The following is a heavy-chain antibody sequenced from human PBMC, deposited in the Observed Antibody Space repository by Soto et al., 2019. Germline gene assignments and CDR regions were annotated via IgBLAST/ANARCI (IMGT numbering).Heavy chain of an antibody. D-gene: IGHD3-22*01. V-gene: IGHV1-69*01. CDR2: IIPIFGTA. Sequence: QVQLVQSGAEVKKPGSSVKVSCKASGGTFSSYAISWVRQAPGQGLEWMGGIIPIFGTANYAPKFQGRVTITADESTSTAYMELSSLRSEDTAVYYCARAVSYYDSSGYYYTYGMDVWGQGTTVTVSS. J-gene: IGHJ6*02. CDR3: ARAVSYYDSSGYYYTYGMDV. CDR1: GGTFSSYA.